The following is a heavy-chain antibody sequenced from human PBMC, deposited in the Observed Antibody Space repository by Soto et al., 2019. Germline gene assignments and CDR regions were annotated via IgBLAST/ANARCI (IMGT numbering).Heavy chain of an antibody. CDR2: ISTDKGKT. J-gene: IGHJ4*02. Sequence: GPEVKKPGASVKVSCKTSGYTFTSYGITWVRQAPGQGLEWMGWISTDKGKTNYAQKFQGRVTMTTDTSTSTAYMELRSLRSDDTAVYYCATRSPAFDYWGQGTLVTVSS. V-gene: IGHV1-18*01. CDR1: GYTFTSYG. CDR3: ATRSPAFDY.